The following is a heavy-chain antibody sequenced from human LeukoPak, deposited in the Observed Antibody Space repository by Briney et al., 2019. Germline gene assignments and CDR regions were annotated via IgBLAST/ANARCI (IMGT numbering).Heavy chain of an antibody. J-gene: IGHJ3*02. V-gene: IGHV3-23*01. D-gene: IGHD3-10*01. Sequence: GGSLRLSCAASGFTFSSYAMSWVRQAPGKGLEWVSAISGSGANTYYADSVKGRFTISRDSSKNTLYLQMNSLRAEDTAVYYCARDPGVDGSIAFDIWGQGTMVTVSS. CDR2: ISGSGANT. CDR3: ARDPGVDGSIAFDI. CDR1: GFTFSSYA.